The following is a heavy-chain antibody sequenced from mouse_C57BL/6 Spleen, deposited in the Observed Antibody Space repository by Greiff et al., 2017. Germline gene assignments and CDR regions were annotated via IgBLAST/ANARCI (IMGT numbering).Heavy chain of an antibody. J-gene: IGHJ1*03. Sequence: QVQLKQPGAELVRPGSSVKLSCKASGYTFTSYWMHWVKQRPIQGLEWIGNIDPSDSETHYNQKFKDKATLTVDKSSSTAYMQLSSLTSEGSAVYYCARSPYGSRERYWYFDVWGTGTTVTVSS. D-gene: IGHD1-1*01. CDR2: IDPSDSET. V-gene: IGHV1-52*01. CDR3: ARSPYGSRERYWYFDV. CDR1: GYTFTSYW.